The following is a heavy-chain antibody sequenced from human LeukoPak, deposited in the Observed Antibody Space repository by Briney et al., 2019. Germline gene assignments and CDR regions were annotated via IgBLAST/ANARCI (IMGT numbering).Heavy chain of an antibody. CDR3: ARDNVGALDY. D-gene: IGHD1-26*01. J-gene: IGHJ4*01. CDR2: MKQDGSGK. Sequence: QPGGSLRLSCVASGFTFSSYWMAWVRQAPGKGLEWVANMKQDGSGKHYADSVKGRFSISRDNSKNSVYLQMDSLRAEDTALYYCARDNVGALDYWGHGTLVTVSS. CDR1: GFTFSSYW. V-gene: IGHV3-7*01.